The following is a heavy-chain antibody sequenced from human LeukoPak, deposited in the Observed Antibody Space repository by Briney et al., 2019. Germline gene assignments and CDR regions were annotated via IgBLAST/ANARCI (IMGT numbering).Heavy chain of an antibody. CDR1: TFTFSDDY. D-gene: IGHD3-3*01. Sequence: PGGSLRLSCTASTFTFSDDYMGWIRQAPGKGPEWVSSISPGSSYKFCADSVEGRFTISRDDAKNSVYLQMNNLRVDDTAVYYCATEWLGIFEFWGQGSLVTVSS. J-gene: IGHJ4*02. CDR2: ISPGSSYK. CDR3: ATEWLGIFEF. V-gene: IGHV3-11*05.